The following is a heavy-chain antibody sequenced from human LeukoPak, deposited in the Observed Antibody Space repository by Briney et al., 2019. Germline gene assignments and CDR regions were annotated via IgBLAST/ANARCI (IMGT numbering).Heavy chain of an antibody. J-gene: IGHJ6*02. CDR3: ARRHQFSRLVPAAMATDYYYGMDV. CDR2: INPSGGTT. CDR1: GYTFTSYG. Sequence: ASVKVSCKASGYTFTSYGISWVRQAPGQGLEWMGIINPSGGTTSYAQKFQGRVTMTRDTSTSTVYMEVSSLRSEDTAVYYCARRHQFSRLVPAAMATDYYYGMDVWGQGTTVTVSS. V-gene: IGHV1-46*01. D-gene: IGHD2-2*01.